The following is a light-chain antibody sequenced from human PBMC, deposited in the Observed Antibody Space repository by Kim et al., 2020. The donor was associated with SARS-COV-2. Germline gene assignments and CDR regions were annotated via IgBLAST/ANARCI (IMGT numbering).Light chain of an antibody. Sequence: SISPGESATLSCRASQDIGSGLSWYQQKPGQAPRVLIYGASTRAAGIPARFSGSGSGTEFTLTISSLQSDDFAIYYCQQYGYWRAFGQGTRLEIK. V-gene: IGKV3-15*01. CDR3: QQYGYWRA. CDR1: QDIGSG. CDR2: GAS. J-gene: IGKJ5*01.